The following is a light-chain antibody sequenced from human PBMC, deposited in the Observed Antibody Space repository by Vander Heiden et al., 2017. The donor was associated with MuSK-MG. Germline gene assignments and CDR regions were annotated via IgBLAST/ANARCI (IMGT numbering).Light chain of an antibody. Sequence: IVLTQSPATLSLSPGERATLSCGASQSVSRNFLAWYQQKPGLAPRLLIYDASTRATGIPDRFSGSGSGADFTLTISRLEPEDFAVYYCQQYGSSLFTFGGGTKVEIK. CDR3: QQYGSSLFT. CDR2: DAS. CDR1: QSVSRNF. J-gene: IGKJ4*01. V-gene: IGKV3D-20*01.